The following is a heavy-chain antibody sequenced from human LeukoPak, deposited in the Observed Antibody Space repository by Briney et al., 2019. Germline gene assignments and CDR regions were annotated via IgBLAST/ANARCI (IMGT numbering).Heavy chain of an antibody. CDR1: GYSFSDYW. CDR3: ARGRLQCGGDCYSVLDAFDI. CDR2: IYPGDSDI. Sequence: PGESLKISCKGSGYSFSDYWIGWVRQMPGKGLEWMGIIYPGDSDIRYSPSFQGQVTISADKSSSTAFLQWSSLRSEDTAVYYCARGRLQCGGDCYSVLDAFDIWGQGTMVTVSS. V-gene: IGHV5-51*01. D-gene: IGHD2-21*02. J-gene: IGHJ3*02.